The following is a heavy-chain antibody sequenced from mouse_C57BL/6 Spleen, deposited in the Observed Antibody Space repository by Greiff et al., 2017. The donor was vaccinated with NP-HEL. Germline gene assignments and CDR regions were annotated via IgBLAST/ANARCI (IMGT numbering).Heavy chain of an antibody. CDR3: ARIDGYYGGAMDY. D-gene: IGHD2-3*01. J-gene: IGHJ4*01. CDR2: IYPRSGNT. V-gene: IGHV1-81*01. CDR1: GYTFTSYG. Sequence: VQLQQSGAELARPGASVKLSCKASGYTFTSYGISWVKQRTGQGLEWIGEIYPRSGNTYYNEKFKGKATLTADKSSSTAYMELRSLTSEDSAVYFCARIDGYYGGAMDYWGQGTSVTVSS.